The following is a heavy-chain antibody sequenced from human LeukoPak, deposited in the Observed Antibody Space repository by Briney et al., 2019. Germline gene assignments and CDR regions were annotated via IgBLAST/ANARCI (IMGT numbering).Heavy chain of an antibody. CDR3: ARAPGSGYYRRLDY. Sequence: ASVKVSCKASGYTFSGSYIHWVRQAPGQGLEWMGWINPNSGGTNYAQKFQGRVTMTRDTSISTACMELSRLRSDDTAVYYCARAPGSGYYRRLDYWGQGTLATVSS. V-gene: IGHV1-2*02. D-gene: IGHD3-22*01. CDR2: INPNSGGT. J-gene: IGHJ4*02. CDR1: GYTFSGSY.